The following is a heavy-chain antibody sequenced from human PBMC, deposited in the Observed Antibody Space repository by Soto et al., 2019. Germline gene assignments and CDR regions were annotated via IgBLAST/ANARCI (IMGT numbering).Heavy chain of an antibody. Sequence: QVRLEESGGGGVQAGTSLRLSCVASGFVFGANAMHWVRQAPGKGLEWVSLISHNGNRQHYADSVKGRFTISRDNSKNTLFLQIDSLRAHDTAMYYCARTVYSAYDYWGTYFDYWGQGTLVTVS. D-gene: IGHD5-12*01. CDR1: GFVFGANA. V-gene: IGHV3-30-3*01. CDR2: ISHNGNRQ. J-gene: IGHJ4*02. CDR3: ARTVYSAYDYWGTYFDY.